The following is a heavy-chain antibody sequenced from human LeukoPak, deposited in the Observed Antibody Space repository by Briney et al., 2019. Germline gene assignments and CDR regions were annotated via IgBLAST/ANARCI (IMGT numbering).Heavy chain of an antibody. CDR1: GDSLGSGDYY. V-gene: IGHV4-39*01. J-gene: IGHJ6*02. CDR3: ARSGGVRGVPVRDGMDV. Sequence: PSETLSLTCTVSGDSLGSGDYYWNWIRQHPEKGLEWIGSIYYSGNTYYNPSLKSRVIISVDTSKNQFSLKLSSVTAADTAVYYCARSGGVRGVPVRDGMDVWGQGTTVTVSS. D-gene: IGHD3-10*01. CDR2: IYYSGNT.